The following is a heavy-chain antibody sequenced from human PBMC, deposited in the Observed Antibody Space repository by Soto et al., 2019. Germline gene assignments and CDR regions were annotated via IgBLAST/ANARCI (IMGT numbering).Heavy chain of an antibody. CDR3: ARGDYYGSGAHYYFDY. CDR2: IYSGGST. J-gene: IGHJ4*02. Sequence: PGGSLRLSCAASGFTVSSNYMSWVRQAPGKGLEWVSVIYSGGSTYYADSVKGRFTISRHNSKNTLYLQMNSLRAEDTAVYYCARGDYYGSGAHYYFDYWGQGTLVTVSS. CDR1: GFTVSSNY. D-gene: IGHD3-10*01. V-gene: IGHV3-53*04.